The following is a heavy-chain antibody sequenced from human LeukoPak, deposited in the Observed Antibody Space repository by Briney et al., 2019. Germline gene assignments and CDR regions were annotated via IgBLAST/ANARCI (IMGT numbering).Heavy chain of an antibody. CDR3: ARPVLGDGTVAAQFEH. V-gene: IGHV1-2*02. CDR2: INPNSGGT. D-gene: IGHD2-15*01. Sequence: RASVKVSCKASGYTFTGYYMHWVRQAPGQGLEWMGWINPNSGGTKYAQKFQGRVTMTRDTSISTAYMELSRLRSDDTAVYYCARPVLGDGTVAAQFEHWGQGTLVTVSS. J-gene: IGHJ4*02. CDR1: GYTFTGYY.